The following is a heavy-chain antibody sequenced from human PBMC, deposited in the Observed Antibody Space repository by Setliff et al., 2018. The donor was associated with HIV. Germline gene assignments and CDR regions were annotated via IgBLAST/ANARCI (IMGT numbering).Heavy chain of an antibody. D-gene: IGHD3-22*01. CDR1: GYSISTAYY. J-gene: IGHJ3*02. Sequence: SETLSLTCAVSGYSISTAYYLAWIRQSPGKGLEWIGGFHHSVSAHYNPSLKSRVTISGQTSKNQFSLTLTSVTAADTAIYYCARQGAGYYYDSSDYYTGNGFDMWGQGTMVTVSS. CDR3: ARQGAGYYYDSSDYYTGNGFDM. V-gene: IGHV4-38-2*01. CDR2: FHHSVSA.